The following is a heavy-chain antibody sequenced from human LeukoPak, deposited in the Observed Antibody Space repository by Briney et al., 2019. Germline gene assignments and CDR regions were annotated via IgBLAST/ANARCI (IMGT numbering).Heavy chain of an antibody. D-gene: IGHD1-26*01. V-gene: IGHV4-39*07. Sequence: SETLSLTCTVSGGSISSSSYYWGWLRQPPGKGLEWIGSIYYSGSTYYNPSLKSRVTISVDTSKNQFSLKLNSVTAADTAVYYCARGEWELGYYMDVWGKGTTVTISS. CDR2: IYYSGST. CDR3: ARGEWELGYYMDV. J-gene: IGHJ6*03. CDR1: GGSISSSSYY.